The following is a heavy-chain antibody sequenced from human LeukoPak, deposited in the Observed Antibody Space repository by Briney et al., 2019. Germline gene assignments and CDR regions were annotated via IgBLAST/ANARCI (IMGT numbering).Heavy chain of an antibody. D-gene: IGHD2-2*01. CDR1: GFTFTSSA. CDR2: IVVGSGNT. J-gene: IGHJ3*02. V-gene: IGHV1-58*01. Sequence: GTSVKVSCKAPGFTFTSSAVQWVRQARGQRLEWIGWIVVGSGNTNYAQKFQERVTITRDMSTSTAYMELSSLRSEDTAVYYCAASRHCSSTSCYYFAFDIWGQGTMVTVSS. CDR3: AASRHCSSTSCYYFAFDI.